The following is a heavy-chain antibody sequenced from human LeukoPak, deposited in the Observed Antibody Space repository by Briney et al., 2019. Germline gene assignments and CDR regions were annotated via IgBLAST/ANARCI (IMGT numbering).Heavy chain of an antibody. V-gene: IGHV4-61*08. CDR3: ARGGRDGYNSDWYFDL. J-gene: IGHJ2*01. CDR1: GGSISSGDYY. Sequence: PSQTLSLTCTVSGGSISSGDYYWSWIRQPPGKGLEWIGYIYYSGSTNYNPSLKSRVTISVDTSKNQFSLKLSSVTAADTAVYYCARGGRDGYNSDWYFDLWGRGTLVTVSS. D-gene: IGHD5-24*01. CDR2: IYYSGST.